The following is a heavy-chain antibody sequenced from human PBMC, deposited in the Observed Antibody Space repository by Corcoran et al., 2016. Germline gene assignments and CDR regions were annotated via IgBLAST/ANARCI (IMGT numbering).Heavy chain of an antibody. J-gene: IGHJ4*02. V-gene: IGHV3-30*18. CDR2: ISYDGSLY. CDR3: AKDGAMGLWQLRFDY. D-gene: IGHD2-21*01. CDR1: GFTFSSYA. Sequence: QVQLVESGGGVVPPGGSLRLSCAASGFTFSSYAMHWVRQTPGKGLEWVAIISYDGSLYYYADSVRGRFTISRDNSKNTLYQQMNSLRAEDTAVYYCAKDGAMGLWQLRFDYWGQGNLVTISS.